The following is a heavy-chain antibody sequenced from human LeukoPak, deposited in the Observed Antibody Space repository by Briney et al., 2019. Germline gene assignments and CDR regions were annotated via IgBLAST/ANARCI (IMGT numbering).Heavy chain of an antibody. J-gene: IGHJ4*02. CDR3: ARGPLQYYFDY. Sequence: SETLSLTCTVSGGSISSYYWSWIRQPPGKGLEWIGYIYHSGSTNYNPSLKSRVTISVGTSKNQLSLRLTSVTAADTAVYYCARGPLQYYFDYWGQGTLVTVSS. CDR2: IYHSGST. CDR1: GGSISSYY. V-gene: IGHV4-59*01.